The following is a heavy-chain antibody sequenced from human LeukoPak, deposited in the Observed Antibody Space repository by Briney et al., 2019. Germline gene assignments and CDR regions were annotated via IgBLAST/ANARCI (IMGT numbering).Heavy chain of an antibody. CDR3: ARQIGYGSYGLDY. J-gene: IGHJ4*02. CDR2: IYPGDSDT. D-gene: IGHD5-18*01. CDR1: GCRFTSYW. Sequence: GESLQISWKGSGCRFTSYWIGGGRQMPGKGLEWMGIIYPGDSDTRYSPSFQGQVTISADKSISTAYLQWSSLKASDTAMYYCARQIGYGSYGLDYWGQGTLVTVSS. V-gene: IGHV5-51*01.